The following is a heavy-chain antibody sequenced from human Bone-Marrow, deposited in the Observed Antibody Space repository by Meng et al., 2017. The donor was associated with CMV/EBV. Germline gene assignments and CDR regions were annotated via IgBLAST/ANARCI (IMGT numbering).Heavy chain of an antibody. CDR1: GFSFSDQY. CDR3: TTVGLGDSSSWFTYNWFDP. CDR2: IRNKAAAYST. D-gene: IGHD6-13*01. V-gene: IGHV3-72*01. Sequence: GESLKISCAASGFSFSDQYMDWVRQAPGKGLECVGRIRNKAAAYSTEYAASVKGRFTISRDDSKNTLYLQMNSLKTEDTAVYYCTTVGLGDSSSWFTYNWFDPWGHGTLVTVSS. J-gene: IGHJ5*02.